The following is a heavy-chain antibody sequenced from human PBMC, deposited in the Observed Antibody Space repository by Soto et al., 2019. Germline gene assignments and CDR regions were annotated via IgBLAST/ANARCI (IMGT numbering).Heavy chain of an antibody. D-gene: IGHD6-19*01. Sequence: PSETLSLTCTVSGGSISGYYWRWIRQPPGKGLEWIGYIYYSGTTNYNPSLKSRVTISVDTSKNQFSLKLSSVTAADTAVYYCARDSPGSSFFYYWGQGTLVTVSS. CDR3: ARDSPGSSFFYY. J-gene: IGHJ4*02. CDR1: GGSISGYY. CDR2: IYYSGTT. V-gene: IGHV4-59*01.